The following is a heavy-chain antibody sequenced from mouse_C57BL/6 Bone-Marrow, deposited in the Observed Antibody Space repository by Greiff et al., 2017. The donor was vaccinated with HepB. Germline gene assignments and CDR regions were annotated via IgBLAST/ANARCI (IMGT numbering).Heavy chain of an antibody. CDR1: GFTFSSYA. V-gene: IGHV5-9-1*02. Sequence: EVQLVESGEGLVKPGGSLKLSCAASGFTFSSYAMSWVRQTPEKRLEWVAYISSGGDYIYYADTVKGRFTISRDNARNTLYLQMSSLKSEDTAMYYCTRVGGNYGYYAMDYWGQGTSVTVSS. CDR3: TRVGGNYGYYAMDY. CDR2: ISSGGDYI. J-gene: IGHJ4*01. D-gene: IGHD2-1*01.